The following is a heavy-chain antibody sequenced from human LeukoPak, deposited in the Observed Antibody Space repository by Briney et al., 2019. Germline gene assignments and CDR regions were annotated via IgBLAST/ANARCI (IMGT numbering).Heavy chain of an antibody. D-gene: IGHD1-26*01. CDR3: ARDLVGATGRYDP. V-gene: IGHV3-21*01. CDR1: GFTFSSYA. Sequence: PGGSLRLSCAASGFTFSSYAMSWVRQAPGKGLEWVSSISSSSSYIYYADSVKGRFTISRDNAKNSLYLQMNSLRAEDTAVYYCARDLVGATGRYDPWGQGTLVTVSS. CDR2: ISSSSSYI. J-gene: IGHJ5*02.